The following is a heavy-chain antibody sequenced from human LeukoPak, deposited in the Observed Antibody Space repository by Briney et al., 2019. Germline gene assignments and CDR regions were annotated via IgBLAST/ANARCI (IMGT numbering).Heavy chain of an antibody. J-gene: IGHJ6*02. CDR3: AKETVSSFGMDV. V-gene: IGHV3-9*01. Sequence: GGSLRLSCAASGFTFDDYAMHWVRQAPGKGLEWVSGISWNSGSIGYADSVKGRLTISRDNAKNSLYLQMNSLRAEDTALYYCAKETVSSFGMDVWGQGTTVTVSS. D-gene: IGHD4-17*01. CDR2: ISWNSGSI. CDR1: GFTFDDYA.